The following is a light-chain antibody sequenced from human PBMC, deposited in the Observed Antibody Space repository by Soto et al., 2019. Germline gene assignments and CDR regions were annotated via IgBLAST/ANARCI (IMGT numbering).Light chain of an antibody. CDR1: QNISSY. J-gene: IGKJ4*01. CDR2: DAS. CDR3: QQYDNLPLT. V-gene: IGKV1-33*01. Sequence: DIQMTQSPPSLSASVGDRVTIICQASQNISSYLNWYQQKPGKAPKLLIYDASNLETGVPSRFSGSGSGTDFTFTISSLQPEDIATYYCQQYDNLPLTFGGGTKVEIK.